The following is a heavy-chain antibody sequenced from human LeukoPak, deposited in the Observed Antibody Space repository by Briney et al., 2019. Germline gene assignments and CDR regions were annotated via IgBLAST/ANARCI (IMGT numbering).Heavy chain of an antibody. Sequence: SETLSLTCTVSGGSISSSSYYWGWIRQPPGKGLEWIGNIYYSGSTYYNPSLKSRVTISVDTSKNQFSLKLSSVTAADTAVYYCARVLKYGSGWYTNWFDPWGQGTLVTVSS. CDR1: GGSISSSSYY. V-gene: IGHV4-39*07. CDR2: IYYSGST. D-gene: IGHD6-19*01. J-gene: IGHJ5*02. CDR3: ARVLKYGSGWYTNWFDP.